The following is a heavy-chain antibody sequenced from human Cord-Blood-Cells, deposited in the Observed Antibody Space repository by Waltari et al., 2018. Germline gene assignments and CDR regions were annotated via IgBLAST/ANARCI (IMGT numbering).Heavy chain of an antibody. CDR1: GGSFSGYY. Sequence: QVQLQQWGAGLLKPSETLSLTCAVYGGSFSGYYWSWTRQPPGTGPEWIGEINHSGSTNYNPSLKSRVTISVDTSKNQFSLKLSSVTAADTAVYYCARGDYYDSSGYYYYYYYGMDVWGQGTTVTVSS. CDR3: ARGDYYDSSGYYYYYYYGMDV. D-gene: IGHD3-22*01. J-gene: IGHJ6*02. CDR2: INHSGST. V-gene: IGHV4-34*01.